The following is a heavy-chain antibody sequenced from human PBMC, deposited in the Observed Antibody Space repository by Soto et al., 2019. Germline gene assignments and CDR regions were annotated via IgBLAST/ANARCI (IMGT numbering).Heavy chain of an antibody. D-gene: IGHD2-15*01. CDR2: ISAYNGNT. CDR1: GYTFTSYG. V-gene: IGHV1-18*01. CDR3: ARDPHIVVVVAASPNNWFDP. Sequence: QVQLVQSGAEVKKPGASVKVSCKASGYTFTSYGISWVRQAPGQGLEWMGWISAYNGNTNYAQKLQGRVTMTTDTSTSTPYMELRSLRSDDTAVYYCARDPHIVVVVAASPNNWFDPWGQGTLVTVSS. J-gene: IGHJ5*02.